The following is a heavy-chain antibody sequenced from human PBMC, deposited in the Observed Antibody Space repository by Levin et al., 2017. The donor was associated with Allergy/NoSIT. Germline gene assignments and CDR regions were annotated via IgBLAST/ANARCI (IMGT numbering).Heavy chain of an antibody. CDR1: GFTFSDYY. Sequence: GESLKISCAASGFTFSDYYMSWIRQAPGKGLEWVSYISSSGSTIYYADSVKGRFTISRDNAKNSLYLQMNSLRAEDTAVYYCARAYCSSTSCYRRGVGYDYGMDVWGQGTTVTVSS. CDR3: ARAYCSSTSCYRRGVGYDYGMDV. D-gene: IGHD2-2*01. V-gene: IGHV3-11*01. J-gene: IGHJ6*02. CDR2: ISSSGSTI.